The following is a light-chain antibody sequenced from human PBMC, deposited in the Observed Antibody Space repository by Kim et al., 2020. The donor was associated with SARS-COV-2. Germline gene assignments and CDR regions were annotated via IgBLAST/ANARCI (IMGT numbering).Light chain of an antibody. CDR3: QQSKGT. J-gene: IGKJ1*01. CDR1: QSISSW. CDR2: DAS. V-gene: IGKV1-5*01. Sequence: DIQMTQSPSTLSASVGDRVTITCRASQSISSWLAWYQQKPGKAPKLLIYDASSLESGVPSRFSGSGSGTEFTLTISSLQPDDFATYYCQQSKGTFGQGTKVDIK.